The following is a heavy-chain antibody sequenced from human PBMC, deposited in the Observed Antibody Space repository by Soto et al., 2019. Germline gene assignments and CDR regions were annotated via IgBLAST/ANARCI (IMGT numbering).Heavy chain of an antibody. V-gene: IGHV4-38-2*02. CDR2: IYYSGST. D-gene: IGHD6-13*01. CDR1: VYSISSGYY. J-gene: IGHJ4*02. Sequence: SETLSLACAVSVYSISSGYYWGCIRQPPGKGLEWIGSIYYSGSTYYNPSLKSRVTISVDTSKNQFSLKLSSVTAADTAVYYCARDLTSSSWYAPFDYWGQGTLVTVSS. CDR3: ARDLTSSSWYAPFDY.